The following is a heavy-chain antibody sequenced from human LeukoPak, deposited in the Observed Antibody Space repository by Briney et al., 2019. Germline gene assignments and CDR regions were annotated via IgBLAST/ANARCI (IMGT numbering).Heavy chain of an antibody. CDR2: ISAYNGDT. V-gene: IGHV1-18*01. Sequence: PSEKVSCQASGYAFSSDGITWVRQAPGQGLEWMGRISAYNGDTNYAQKLQGRVTMTSDTSTSTAYMELRSLRSDDTAVYYCARERYYGSGSYSDYWGQGTLVTVSS. CDR1: GYAFSSDG. J-gene: IGHJ4*02. CDR3: ARERYYGSGSYSDY. D-gene: IGHD3-10*01.